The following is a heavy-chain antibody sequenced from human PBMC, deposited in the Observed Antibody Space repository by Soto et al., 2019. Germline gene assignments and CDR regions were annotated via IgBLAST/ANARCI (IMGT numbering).Heavy chain of an antibody. J-gene: IGHJ3*02. D-gene: IGHD3-10*01. CDR2: ISYDGSNK. V-gene: IGHV3-30-3*01. CDR1: GFTFSSYA. Sequence: QVQLVESGGGVVQPGRSLRLSCAASGFTFSSYAMHWVRQAPGKGLEWVAVISYDGSNKYYADSVKGRFTISRDNSKNTLYLQMNSLRAEDTAVYYCERERKVRGVITRAFDIWGQGTMVTVSS. CDR3: ERERKVRGVITRAFDI.